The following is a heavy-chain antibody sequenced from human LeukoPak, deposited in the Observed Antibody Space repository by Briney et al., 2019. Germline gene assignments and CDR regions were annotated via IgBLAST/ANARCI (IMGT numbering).Heavy chain of an antibody. CDR3: AGGAGAIFGVVISYYFDY. D-gene: IGHD3-3*01. CDR2: IYTSGST. CDR1: GGSISSGSYY. V-gene: IGHV4-61*02. J-gene: IGHJ4*02. Sequence: PSETLSLTCTVSGGSISSGSYYWSWIRQPAGKGLEWIGRIYTSGSTNYNPSLKSRVTISVDTSKNQFSLKLSSVTAADTAVYYCAGGAGAIFGVVISYYFDYWGQGTLVTVSS.